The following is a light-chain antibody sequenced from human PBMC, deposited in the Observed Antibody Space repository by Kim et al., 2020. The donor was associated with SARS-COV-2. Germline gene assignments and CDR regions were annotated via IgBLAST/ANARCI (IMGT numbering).Light chain of an antibody. CDR1: QSVNNN. J-gene: IGKJ5*01. V-gene: IGKV3D-15*01. CDR2: GIS. CDR3: HQYNDWPLT. Sequence: ETVMTQSPATLSVSPGERATLSCRASQSVNNNLAWYQQKPGQAPRLLIYGISTRATGIPGRFSGSGSGTEFTLTISSLQSEDFAIYYCHQYNDWPLTFGQGTRLEIK.